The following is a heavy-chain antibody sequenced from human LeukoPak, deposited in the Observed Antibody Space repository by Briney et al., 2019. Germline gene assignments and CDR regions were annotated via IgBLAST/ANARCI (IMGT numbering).Heavy chain of an antibody. V-gene: IGHV4-4*02. CDR2: IYHSGST. CDR1: GGSISSSNW. CDR3: ARYDVGWYYFDY. D-gene: IGHD6-19*01. Sequence: SETLSLTCVVSGGSISSSNWWSWVRQPPEKGLEWIGEIYHSGSTNYNPSLKSRVTISVDKSKNQFSLKLSSVTAADTAVYYCARYDVGWYYFDYWGQGTLVTVSS. J-gene: IGHJ4*02.